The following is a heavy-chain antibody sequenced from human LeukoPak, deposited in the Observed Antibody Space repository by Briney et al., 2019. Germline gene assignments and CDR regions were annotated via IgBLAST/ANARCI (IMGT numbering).Heavy chain of an antibody. D-gene: IGHD6-19*01. Sequence: GGSLRLSCAASGFTFSSYAMSWVRQAPGKGLEWVSGISVSGVSTNYADSVKGRFTISRDNSKNTLYLQMNSLRAEDTAVYYCAKSSRVIAVEIDYWGQGTLVTVSS. CDR2: ISVSGVST. CDR1: GFTFSSYA. CDR3: AKSSRVIAVEIDY. J-gene: IGHJ4*02. V-gene: IGHV3-23*01.